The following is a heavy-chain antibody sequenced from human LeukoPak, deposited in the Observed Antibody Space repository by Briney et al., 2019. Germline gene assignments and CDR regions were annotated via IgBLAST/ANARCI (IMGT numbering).Heavy chain of an antibody. J-gene: IGHJ5*02. V-gene: IGHV3-21*01. D-gene: IGHD2-2*02. CDR1: GFTFSSYS. Sequence: PGGSLRLSCAASGFTFSSYSMNWVRQAPGKGLEWVSSISSSSSYIYYADSVKGRFTISRDNAKNSLYLQMNSLRAEDTAVYYCARDIVVVPAAIFDPWGQGTLVTVSS. CDR2: ISSSSSYI. CDR3: ARDIVVVPAAIFDP.